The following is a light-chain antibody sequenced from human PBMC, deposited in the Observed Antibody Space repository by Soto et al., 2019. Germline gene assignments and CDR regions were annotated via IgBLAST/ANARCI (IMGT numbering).Light chain of an antibody. CDR2: SAS. Sequence: EIVLTQSPSTRSVSPGERATLSCRASLSVSGSQLAWYQQKPGQAPRLLISSASDRATGIPVRFSGSGSGTDFTLTISSLEPEDFALYYCQQRSDAVTFGQVTRLEIK. CDR1: LSVSGSQ. J-gene: IGKJ5*01. V-gene: IGKV3D-20*02. CDR3: QQRSDAVT.